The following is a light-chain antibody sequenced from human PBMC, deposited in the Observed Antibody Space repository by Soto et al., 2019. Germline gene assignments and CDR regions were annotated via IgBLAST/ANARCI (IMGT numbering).Light chain of an antibody. V-gene: IGKV3-11*01. CDR2: DAS. J-gene: IGKJ4*01. Sequence: EIVLTQSPATLSFSPGERATLSCRASQSVTTYLAWYQQKPGQAPRLLIYDASSRATGIPARFSGSGSGTDFTLTISSLEPEDFALYYCLQRSNWPPLLSFGGGTKVDIK. CDR1: QSVTTY. CDR3: LQRSNWPPLLS.